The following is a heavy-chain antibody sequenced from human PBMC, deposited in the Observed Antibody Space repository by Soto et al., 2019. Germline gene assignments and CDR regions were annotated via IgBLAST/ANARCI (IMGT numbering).Heavy chain of an antibody. Sequence: QVQLQESGPGLVKTSETLSLTCTVSGGSISSYYWSWIRQPPGKGLEWIGYIYYSGSTNYNPSLKRRFTISVATSKYQFSLKLSSVTAADTDVYYCARGLTLSVAVGWFDPWGQGTLVTVSS. D-gene: IGHD6-19*01. CDR3: ARGLTLSVAVGWFDP. J-gene: IGHJ5*02. CDR1: GGSISSYY. CDR2: IYYSGST. V-gene: IGHV4-59*08.